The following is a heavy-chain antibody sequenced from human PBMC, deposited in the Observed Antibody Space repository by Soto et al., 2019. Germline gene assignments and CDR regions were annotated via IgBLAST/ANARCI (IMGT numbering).Heavy chain of an antibody. CDR1: GFTFSSYA. J-gene: IGHJ6*02. CDR3: ARGGYCTNGVCYYYYYGMDV. V-gene: IGHV3-23*01. CDR2: ISGSGGST. D-gene: IGHD2-8*01. Sequence: EVQLLESGGGLVQPGGSLRLSCAASGFTFSSYAMSWVHQAPGKGLEWVSAISGSGGSTYYADSVKGRFTISRDNSKNTLYLQMNSLRAEDTAVYYCARGGYCTNGVCYYYYYGMDVWGQGTTVTVSS.